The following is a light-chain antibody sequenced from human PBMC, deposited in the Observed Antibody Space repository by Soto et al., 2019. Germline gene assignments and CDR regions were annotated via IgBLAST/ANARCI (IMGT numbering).Light chain of an antibody. J-gene: IGKJ2*01. CDR1: ENIDKR. Sequence: DIQMSQSPSTLSASVGDRVTITCRASENIDKRLAWYQQKPGRAPKLLIYDASTLESGVPSRFSGSGSGTEFTLTISSLQPEDFATYYCKQFNILYTFGQGTKLEI. CDR2: DAS. V-gene: IGKV1-5*01. CDR3: KQFNILYT.